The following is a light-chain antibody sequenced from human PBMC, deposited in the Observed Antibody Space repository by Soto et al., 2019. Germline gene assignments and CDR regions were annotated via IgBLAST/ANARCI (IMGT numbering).Light chain of an antibody. Sequence: EILFTQAPGTLCSSSVAIPNESRRASQSVASNYLGWYQQKPGQAPRVLIFDASIRATGIPDRFSASGSGSDFTLTISRLEPDDFAVYYCHKYDSLPLTCGGGTTVDIK. J-gene: IGKJ4*01. CDR1: QSVASNY. CDR3: HKYDSLPLT. CDR2: DAS. V-gene: IGKV3-20*01.